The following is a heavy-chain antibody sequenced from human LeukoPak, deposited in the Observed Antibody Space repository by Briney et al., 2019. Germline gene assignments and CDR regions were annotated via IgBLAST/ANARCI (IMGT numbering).Heavy chain of an antibody. J-gene: IGHJ6*03. V-gene: IGHV1-2*02. CDR2: INPNSGGT. CDR1: GYTFTGYY. Sequence: ASVKVSCKASGYTFTGYYMHWVRQAPGQGLEWMGWINPNSGGTNYAQKFQGRVTMTRDTSISTAYMELSRLRSDDTAMYYCARRTYYYDSSGSQASYMDVWGKGTTVTVSS. D-gene: IGHD3-22*01. CDR3: ARRTYYYDSSGSQASYMDV.